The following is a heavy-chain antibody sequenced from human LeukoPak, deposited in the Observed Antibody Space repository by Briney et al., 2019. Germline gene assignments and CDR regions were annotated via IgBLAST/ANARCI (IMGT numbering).Heavy chain of an antibody. CDR3: AFYGGNSLRDY. CDR1: GGSFSDYY. CDR2: INHSGST. D-gene: IGHD4-23*01. V-gene: IGHV4-34*01. J-gene: IGHJ4*02. Sequence: SETLSLTCAVYGGSFSDYYWSWIRQPPGKGLEWIGEINHSGSTNYNPSLKSRVTISVDTSKNQFSLKLSSVTAADTAVYYCAFYGGNSLRDYWGQGTLVTVSS.